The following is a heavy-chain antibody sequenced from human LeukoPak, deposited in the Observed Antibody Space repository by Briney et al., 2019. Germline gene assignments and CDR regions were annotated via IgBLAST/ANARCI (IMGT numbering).Heavy chain of an antibody. CDR1: GDSISGGDYY. V-gene: IGHV4-30-4*08. D-gene: IGHD2-21*01. Sequence: TLSLTCTVSGDSISGGDYYWNWIRQSPGKGLEWIGYIYDSENTYYNPSLESRVTISMDTSKNQFSLKLSSVTAADTAVYYCAREKGYSYDNWFAPWGQGTVVTVSS. J-gene: IGHJ5*02. CDR2: IYDSENT. CDR3: AREKGYSYDNWFAP.